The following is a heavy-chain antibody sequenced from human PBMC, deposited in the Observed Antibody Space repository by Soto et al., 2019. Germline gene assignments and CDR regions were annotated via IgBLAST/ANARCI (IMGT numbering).Heavy chain of an antibody. CDR3: ARDQGDTMVQNGYGMDV. J-gene: IGHJ6*02. CDR2: TYHSGNT. V-gene: IGHV4-59*12. CDR1: GGSICSYY. D-gene: IGHD3-10*01. Sequence: PSETLSLTCTVSGGSICSYYGSWIRQPPGKGLEWIGHTYHSGNTYYNPSLKSRVTISVDTSKNQFSLKLSSVTAADTAVYYCARDQGDTMVQNGYGMDVWGQGTTVTVSS.